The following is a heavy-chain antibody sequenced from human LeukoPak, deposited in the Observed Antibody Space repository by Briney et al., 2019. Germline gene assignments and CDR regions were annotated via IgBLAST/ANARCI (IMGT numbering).Heavy chain of an antibody. CDR1: GYSISSGYY. CDR3: ARGQVWGYPTRYYYYYMDV. CDR2: IYHSGST. V-gene: IGHV4-38-2*02. D-gene: IGHD5-18*01. Sequence: SETLSLTCTVSGYSISSGYYWGWIRQPPGKGLEWIGSIYHSGSTYYNPSLKSRVTISVDTSKNQFSLKLSSVTAADTAVYYCARGQVWGYPTRYYYYYMDVWGKGTTVTVSS. J-gene: IGHJ6*03.